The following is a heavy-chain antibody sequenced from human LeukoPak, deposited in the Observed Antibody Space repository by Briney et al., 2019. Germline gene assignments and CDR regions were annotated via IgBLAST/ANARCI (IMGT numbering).Heavy chain of an antibody. CDR1: GFTVSSNY. CDR3: ARGAMSDSSSFDY. V-gene: IGHV3-66*01. D-gene: IGHD3-22*01. CDR2: IYSGGST. J-gene: IGHJ4*02. Sequence: PGGSLRLSCAASGFTVSSNYMSWVRQAPGKGLEWVSVIYSGGSTYYADSVKGRFTISRDNSKNTLYLQMNSLRVEDTAMYYCARGAMSDSSSFDYWGQGTLVTVSS.